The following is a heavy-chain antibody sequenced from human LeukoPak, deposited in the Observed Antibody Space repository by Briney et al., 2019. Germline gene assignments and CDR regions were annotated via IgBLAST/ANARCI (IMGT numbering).Heavy chain of an antibody. CDR2: ISYDGVNK. Sequence: GTSLRLSCAASGFTFSSYAMHWVRQAPGKGLGWVAVISYDGVNKYSADSVKGRFTISRDNSKKTLFLQMNSPRAEDTAVYYCARGGHYNFWSGYSDYHSMDVWGKGTTVTVAS. J-gene: IGHJ6*03. CDR3: ARGGHYNFWSGYSDYHSMDV. V-gene: IGHV3-30*01. CDR1: GFTFSSYA. D-gene: IGHD3-3*01.